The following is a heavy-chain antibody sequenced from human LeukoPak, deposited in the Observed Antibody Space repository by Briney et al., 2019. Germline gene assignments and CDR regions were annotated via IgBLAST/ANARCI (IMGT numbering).Heavy chain of an antibody. CDR2: IYHSGST. J-gene: IGHJ4*02. CDR1: GYSISIGYY. V-gene: IGHV4-38-2*01. CDR3: ARGYYDSSGYYYGAFDY. Sequence: PSETLSLTCVVSGYSISIGYYWGWIRQPPGKGLEWIGSIYHSGSTYYNPSLKSRVTISVDTSKNQFSLKLSSVTAADTAVYYCARGYYDSSGYYYGAFDYWGQGTLVTVSS. D-gene: IGHD3-22*01.